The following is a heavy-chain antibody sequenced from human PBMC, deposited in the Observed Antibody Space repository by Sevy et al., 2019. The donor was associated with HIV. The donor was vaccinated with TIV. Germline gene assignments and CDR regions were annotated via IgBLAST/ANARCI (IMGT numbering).Heavy chain of an antibody. CDR2: ISGSGGST. CDR1: GFTFSSYA. V-gene: IGHV3-23*01. J-gene: IGHJ6*03. D-gene: IGHD1-1*01. CDR3: AKPTGTTYYYYMDV. Sequence: GGSLRLSCAASGFTFSSYAMSWVRQAPGKGLEWVSAISGSGGSTYYADSVKGRFTISRDNSKNTLYLEMNSLRAEDKAVYYCAKPTGTTYYYYMDVWGKGTTVTVSS.